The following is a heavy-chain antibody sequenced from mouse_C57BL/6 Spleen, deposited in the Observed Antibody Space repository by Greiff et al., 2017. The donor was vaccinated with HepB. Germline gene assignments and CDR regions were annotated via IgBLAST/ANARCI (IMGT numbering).Heavy chain of an antibody. CDR3: ARSPIYYDYDGFAY. Sequence: VQLVESGGGLVKPGGSLKLSCAASGFTFSSYAMSWVRQTPEKRLEWVATISDGGSYTYYPDNVKGRFTISRDNAKNNLYLQMSHLKSEDTAMYYCARSPIYYDYDGFAYWGQGTLVTVSA. CDR2: ISDGGSYT. CDR1: GFTFSSYA. V-gene: IGHV5-4*01. D-gene: IGHD2-4*01. J-gene: IGHJ3*01.